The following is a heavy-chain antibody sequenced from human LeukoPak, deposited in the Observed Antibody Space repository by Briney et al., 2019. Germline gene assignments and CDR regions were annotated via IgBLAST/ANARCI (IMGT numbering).Heavy chain of an antibody. Sequence: ASVKVSCKASGYTFNDYYMHWVRQAPGQGPEWMGWINANSGGTNYAQKFQGRVTMTRDTSISTAYMELSSLRSEDTAVYYCARGKMLVYDFWSGYPDNWFDPWGQGTLVTVSS. CDR3: ARGKMLVYDFWSGYPDNWFDP. J-gene: IGHJ5*02. D-gene: IGHD3-3*01. CDR2: INANSGGT. V-gene: IGHV1-2*02. CDR1: GYTFNDYY.